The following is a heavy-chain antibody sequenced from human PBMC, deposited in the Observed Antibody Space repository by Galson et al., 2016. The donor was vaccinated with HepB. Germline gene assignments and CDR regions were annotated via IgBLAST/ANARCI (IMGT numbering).Heavy chain of an antibody. J-gene: IGHJ4*02. Sequence: SLRLSCAASGFTFSDYWIHWVRQAPGKGLEWVSLIYSGGSTLYADSVKGRFSISRDNSKNTLYLHMNSLSAEDTAVYYCARNPGAINWGWGQGTLVTVSS. D-gene: IGHD7-27*01. CDR3: ARNPGAINWG. V-gene: IGHV3-66*01. CDR1: GFTFSDYW. CDR2: IYSGGST.